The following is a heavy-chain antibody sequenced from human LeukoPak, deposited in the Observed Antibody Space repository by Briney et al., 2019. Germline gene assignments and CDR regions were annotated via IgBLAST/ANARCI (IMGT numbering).Heavy chain of an antibody. Sequence: GGSLRLSCAASGFTFSSYAMHWVRQAPGKGLEYVSAISSNGGSTYYANPVKGRFTISRDNSKNTLYLQMGSLRAEDMAVYYCARYHYYDSSGSYYFDYWGQGTLVTVSS. CDR3: ARYHYYDSSGSYYFDY. D-gene: IGHD3-22*01. CDR2: ISSNGGST. J-gene: IGHJ4*02. V-gene: IGHV3-64*01. CDR1: GFTFSSYA.